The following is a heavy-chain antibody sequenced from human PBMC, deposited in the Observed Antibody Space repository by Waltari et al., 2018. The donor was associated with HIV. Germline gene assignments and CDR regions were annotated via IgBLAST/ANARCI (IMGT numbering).Heavy chain of an antibody. J-gene: IGHJ4*02. D-gene: IGHD1-26*01. CDR1: GSSLSRGYN. CDR3: ARRRAQGDFDY. Sequence: QVQLQESGPGLVKPSETLSLICALSGSSLSRGYNWGWIRQPPGEGLEWIGRTSYSEGTYYNPSLRSRVTISLDTSKNQFSLNLNSVTAADTAVYFCARRRAQGDFDYWGQGTLVTVSS. V-gene: IGHV4-38-2*01. CDR2: TSYSEGT.